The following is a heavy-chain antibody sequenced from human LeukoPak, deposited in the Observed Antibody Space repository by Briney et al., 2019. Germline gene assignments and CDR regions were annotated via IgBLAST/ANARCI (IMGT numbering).Heavy chain of an antibody. V-gene: IGHV4-31*03. D-gene: IGHD4-17*01. CDR3: ARDRDDYGWFDY. CDR1: GGSISSGGYY. Sequence: SETLSLTCTVSGGSISSGGYYWSWIRQHPGKGLEWIGYIYYSGSTYYNPSLKSRVTISVDTSKNQFSLKLSSVTAADTAVHYCARDRDDYGWFDYWGQGTLVTVSS. J-gene: IGHJ4*02. CDR2: IYYSGST.